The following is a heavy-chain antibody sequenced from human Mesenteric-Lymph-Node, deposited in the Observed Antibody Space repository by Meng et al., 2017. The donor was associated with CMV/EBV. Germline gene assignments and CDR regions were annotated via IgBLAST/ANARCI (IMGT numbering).Heavy chain of an antibody. D-gene: IGHD5-18*01. J-gene: IGHJ4*02. CDR3: ARDTAMAIDY. CDR2: IKQDGSEK. Sequence: GESLKISCAVSGFTFSSYWMSWVRQAPGKGLEWVANIKQDGSEKYYVDSVKGRFTISRDNAKNTLYLQMNSLRAEDTAVYYCARDTAMAIDYWGQGTLVTVSS. CDR1: GFTFSSYW. V-gene: IGHV3-7*01.